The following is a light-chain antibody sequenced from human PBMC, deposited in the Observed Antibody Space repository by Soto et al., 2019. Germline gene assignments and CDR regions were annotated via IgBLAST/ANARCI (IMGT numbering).Light chain of an antibody. J-gene: IGKJ1*01. V-gene: IGKV3D-15*01. CDR1: QSVNSR. Sequence: EIVLTQSPGTLALSPGERATLPCRASQSVNSRLAWYQHKPGQAPRLLMYGASTRATGIPARFSGSGAGTEFTLTISSLQSEDFAVYYCQQYNNWPRTFGQGTKVDIK. CDR3: QQYNNWPRT. CDR2: GAS.